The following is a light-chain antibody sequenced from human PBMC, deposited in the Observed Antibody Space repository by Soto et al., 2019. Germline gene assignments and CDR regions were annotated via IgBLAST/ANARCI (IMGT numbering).Light chain of an antibody. V-gene: IGKV1-5*03. CDR3: QQYNRYSRA. Sequence: DIQMTXSPSTLSASXXXXXTITCRASQSISNWMAWYQQKPGKAPKLLIYQASSLESGVPSRFSGSGSGTEFTLTISSLQPDDFATYYCQQYNRYSRAFGQGTKLEIK. J-gene: IGKJ2*01. CDR2: QAS. CDR1: QSISNW.